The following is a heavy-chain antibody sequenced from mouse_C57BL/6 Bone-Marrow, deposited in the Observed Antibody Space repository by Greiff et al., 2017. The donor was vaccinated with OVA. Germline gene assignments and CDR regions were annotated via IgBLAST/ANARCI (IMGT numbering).Heavy chain of an antibody. Sequence: VQLQESGAELARPGASVKLSCKASGYTFTSYVISWVKQRTGQGLEWIGNINPSNGGTNYNEKFKSKATLTVDKSSSTAYMQLSSLTSEDSAVYYCARYFDVWGTGTTVTVSS. CDR1: GYTFTSYV. V-gene: IGHV1-53*01. CDR2: INPSNGGT. CDR3: ARYFDV. J-gene: IGHJ1*03.